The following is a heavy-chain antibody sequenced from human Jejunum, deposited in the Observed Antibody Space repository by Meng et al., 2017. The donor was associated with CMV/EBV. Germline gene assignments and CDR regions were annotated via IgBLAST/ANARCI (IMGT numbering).Heavy chain of an antibody. Sequence: SGFTFSSDIVNWVRQAPGKGLEWVSSISGRGRFTYYADSVKGRFTISRDSAENSLYLQMSSLRVEDTAIYYCVRGSDFRYGMDVWGQGTTVTVSS. CDR3: VRGSDFRYGMDV. CDR1: GFTFSSDI. V-gene: IGHV3-21*01. D-gene: IGHD3-3*01. J-gene: IGHJ6*02. CDR2: ISGRGRFT.